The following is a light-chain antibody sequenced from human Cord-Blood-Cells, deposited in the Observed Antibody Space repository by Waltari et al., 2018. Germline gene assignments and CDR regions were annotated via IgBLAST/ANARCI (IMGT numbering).Light chain of an antibody. V-gene: IGLV2-14*01. CDR3: SSYTSSSTRV. CDR1: SSDVGGYNY. Sequence: QSALTQPASVSGPPGQSITISCTGTSSDVGGYNYVSWYQQHPGKAPKLMIYDVINRPSGVSNRFSGSKSGNTASLTISGLQAEDEADYYCSSYTSSSTRVFGGGTNLTVL. J-gene: IGLJ3*02. CDR2: DVI.